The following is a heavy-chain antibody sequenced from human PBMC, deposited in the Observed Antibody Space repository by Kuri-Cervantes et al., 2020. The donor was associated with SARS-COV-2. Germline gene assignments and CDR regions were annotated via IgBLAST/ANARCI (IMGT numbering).Heavy chain of an antibody. Sequence: GEPLKISCAASGFTFSSYSMNWVRQAPGKGLEWVSSISSSSSYIYYADSVKGRFTISRDNAKNSLYLQMNSLRAEDTAVYYCARGDSSGYLYYFDYWGQGTLVTVSS. CDR1: GFTFSSYS. J-gene: IGHJ4*02. CDR2: ISSSSSYI. V-gene: IGHV3-21*01. CDR3: ARGDSSGYLYYFDY. D-gene: IGHD3-22*01.